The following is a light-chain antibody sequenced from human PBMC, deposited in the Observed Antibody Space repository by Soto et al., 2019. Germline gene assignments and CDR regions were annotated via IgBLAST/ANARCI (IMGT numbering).Light chain of an antibody. Sequence: DIQMTQSPASLSASVGDRVTITCQASHDISNYLNWYQQKPGEAPKLLIYDASNLETGVPSRFSGSGSGTDFTFTISSLQPEDFATYYCQQYDNLLFTFGPGTKVD. J-gene: IGKJ3*01. V-gene: IGKV1-33*01. CDR3: QQYDNLLFT. CDR1: HDISNY. CDR2: DAS.